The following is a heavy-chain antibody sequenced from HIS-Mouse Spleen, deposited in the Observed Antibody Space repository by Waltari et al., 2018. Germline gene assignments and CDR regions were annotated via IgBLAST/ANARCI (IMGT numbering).Heavy chain of an antibody. Sequence: QLQLQESGPGLVKPSETLSLTCTASGGSISSSSYYRGWTRQPPGKGLEWIGSIYYSGSTYYNPSLKSRVTISVDTSKNQFSLKLSSVTAADTAVYYCARDLLRNLEPYYFDYWGQGTLVTVSS. D-gene: IGHD1-26*01. CDR3: ARDLLRNLEPYYFDY. CDR2: IYYSGST. V-gene: IGHV4-39*07. J-gene: IGHJ4*02. CDR1: GGSISSSSYY.